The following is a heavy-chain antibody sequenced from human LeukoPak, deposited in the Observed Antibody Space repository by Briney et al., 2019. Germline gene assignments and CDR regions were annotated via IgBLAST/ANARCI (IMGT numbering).Heavy chain of an antibody. V-gene: IGHV3-13*04. CDR1: GXTFSSYE. J-gene: IGHJ4*02. CDR2: IGTAGDT. D-gene: IGHD6-13*01. Sequence: GGSLRLSYAASGXTFSSYEMHWVRQATGKGLERVSAIGTAGDTYYPGSVKGRFTISRENAKNSLYLQMNSLRAGDTAVYYCARSDSSSWYKSFDYWGQGTLVTVSS. CDR3: ARSDSSSWYKSFDY.